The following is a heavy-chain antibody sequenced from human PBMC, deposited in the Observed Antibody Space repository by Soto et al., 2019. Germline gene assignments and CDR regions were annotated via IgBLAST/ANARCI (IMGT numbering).Heavy chain of an antibody. CDR1: GFTFSSYG. CDR2: ISYDGSNK. J-gene: IGHJ4*02. Sequence: PGGSLSLSCAAYGFTFSSYGMHWVRQAPGKGLEWVAVISYDGSNKYYADSVKGRFTISRDNSKNTLYLQMNSLRAEDTAVYYCAKPYYDILTGYYYFDYWGQGTLVTVSS. V-gene: IGHV3-30*18. D-gene: IGHD3-9*01. CDR3: AKPYYDILTGYYYFDY.